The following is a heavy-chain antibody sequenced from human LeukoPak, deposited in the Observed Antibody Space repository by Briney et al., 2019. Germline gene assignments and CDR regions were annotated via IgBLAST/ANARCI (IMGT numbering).Heavy chain of an antibody. J-gene: IGHJ4*02. CDR1: GYSFSSYG. Sequence: ASVKVSCKASGYSFSSYGISWVRQAPGEGLEWMGWISVYNGNTNYAQKVQGRVTMTTDTSTSTAYMELRSLRSDDTAVYYCARDRTWDSSGWYEDYWGQGTLVTVSS. D-gene: IGHD6-19*01. CDR3: ARDRTWDSSGWYEDY. V-gene: IGHV1-18*01. CDR2: ISVYNGNT.